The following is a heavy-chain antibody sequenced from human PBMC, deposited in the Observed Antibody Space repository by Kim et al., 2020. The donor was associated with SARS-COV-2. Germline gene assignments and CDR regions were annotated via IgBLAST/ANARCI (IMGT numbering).Heavy chain of an antibody. Sequence: GGSLRLSCVASGFIFSDYYMTWIRQAPGKGLVWVSYISRNSNYTNYADSVKGRFTISRDDAKNSLYLQMNSLRAEDTAVYYCASDLLGISIAAFDIWGLGTMVTVSS. D-gene: IGHD3-3*02. CDR2: ISRNSNYT. CDR3: ASDLLGISIAAFDI. V-gene: IGHV3-11*06. J-gene: IGHJ3*02. CDR1: GFIFSDYY.